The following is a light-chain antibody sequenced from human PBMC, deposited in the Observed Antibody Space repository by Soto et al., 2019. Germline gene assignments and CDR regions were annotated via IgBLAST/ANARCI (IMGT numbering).Light chain of an antibody. CDR1: SSDVGAYNY. CDR2: EVS. Sequence: QSALTQPPSASGSPGQSVTISCTGTSSDVGAYNYVSWFQQHPGKAPKLMIHEVSKRPSGVPDRFSGSKSGNTASLTVSGLQAKDEADYYCSSYAGATRWVFGTGTKVTVL. J-gene: IGLJ1*01. CDR3: SSYAGATRWV. V-gene: IGLV2-8*01.